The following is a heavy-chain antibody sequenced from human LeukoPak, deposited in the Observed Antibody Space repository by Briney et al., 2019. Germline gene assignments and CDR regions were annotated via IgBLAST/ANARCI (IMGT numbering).Heavy chain of an antibody. V-gene: IGHV3-15*01. CDR1: WFTFSDAW. Sequence: GSLRLSCIASWFTFSDAWICWVRQAPRKGLEWIGRIRSKTDGETTEYTEPVKGRLTISRDDSKNTLNLQMISLRAENTALYYCTAGYNGNSRGIDYWGQ. CDR3: TAGYNGNSRGIDY. J-gene: IGHJ4*02. CDR2: IRSKTDGETT. D-gene: IGHD4-23*01.